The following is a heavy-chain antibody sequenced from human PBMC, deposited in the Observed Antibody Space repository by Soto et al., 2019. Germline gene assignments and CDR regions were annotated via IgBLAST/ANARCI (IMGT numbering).Heavy chain of an antibody. D-gene: IGHD2-15*01. J-gene: IGHJ3*02. V-gene: IGHV5-10-1*01. CDR1: GYSFTSYW. Sequence: EVQLVQSGAEVKKPGESLRISCKGSGYSFTSYWISWVRQMPGKGLEWMGRINPSDSYTNYSPSIQGHVTISTDRSISTAYLQWSSLKASDTAMYYCARLVRGNTAFDSWDQGTMVTVSS. CDR3: ARLVRGNTAFDS. CDR2: INPSDSYT.